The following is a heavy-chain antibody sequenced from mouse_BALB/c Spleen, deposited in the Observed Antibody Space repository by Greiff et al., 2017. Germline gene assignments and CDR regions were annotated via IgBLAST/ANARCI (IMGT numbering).Heavy chain of an antibody. CDR1: GYTFTDYN. J-gene: IGHJ3*01. CDR3: AGLPFAY. V-gene: IGHV1S29*02. CDR2: IYPYNGGT. D-gene: IGHD6-2*01. Sequence: EVQLQQSGPELVKPGASVKISCKASGYTFTDYNMHWVKQSHGKSLEWIGYIYPYNGGTGYNQKFKSKATLTVDNSSSTAYMELRSLTSEDSAVYYCAGLPFAYWGQGTLVTVSA.